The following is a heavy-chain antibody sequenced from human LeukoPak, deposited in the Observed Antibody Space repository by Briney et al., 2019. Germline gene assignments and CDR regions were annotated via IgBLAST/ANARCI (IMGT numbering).Heavy chain of an antibody. CDR3: ARDVVARDSSGYYYLGFDP. V-gene: IGHV4-34*01. Sequence: SETLSLTCAVYGGSFSGYYWSWIRQPPGKGLEWIGETNHSGSTNYNPSLKSRVTISVDTSKNQFSLTLPSVTAADTAVYYCARDVVARDSSGYYYLGFDPWGQGTLVTVSS. J-gene: IGHJ5*02. D-gene: IGHD3-22*01. CDR1: GGSFSGYY. CDR2: TNHSGST.